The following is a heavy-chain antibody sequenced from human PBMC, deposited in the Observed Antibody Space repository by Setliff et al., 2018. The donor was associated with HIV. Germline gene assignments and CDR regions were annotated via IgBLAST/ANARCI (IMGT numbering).Heavy chain of an antibody. Sequence: SETLSLTCTVSAASIRRHYWSWIRQSPGKGLEWIGNFYYTGSTDYNPSFKSRVTISLDKSNNQISLNLSSATAADTAVYYCARHTVFVRYFDHWGQGMLVTVSS. CDR3: ARHTVFVRYFDH. CDR1: AASIRRHY. J-gene: IGHJ4*02. CDR2: FYYTGST. V-gene: IGHV4-59*11. D-gene: IGHD2-2*02.